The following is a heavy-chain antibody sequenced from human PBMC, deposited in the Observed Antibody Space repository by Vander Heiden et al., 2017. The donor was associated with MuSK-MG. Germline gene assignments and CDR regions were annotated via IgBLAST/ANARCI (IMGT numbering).Heavy chain of an antibody. D-gene: IGHD2-2*01. CDR2: INRDGNTA. CDR3: ARDSRTSFYN. CDR1: GFTFSDAY. Sequence: EVQLVQSGGGLVQPGGSLRLSCAASGFTFSDAYMNWVRQAPGKGLEWISRINRDGNTAMYTDSVKGRFTVSRDNAKDTLYLQMNSLRAEDTAVYYCARDSRTSFYNWGQGTLVTVSS. V-gene: IGHV3-74*03. J-gene: IGHJ4*02.